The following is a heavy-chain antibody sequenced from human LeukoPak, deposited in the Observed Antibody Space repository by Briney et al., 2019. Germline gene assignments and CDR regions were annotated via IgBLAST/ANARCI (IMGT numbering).Heavy chain of an antibody. CDR1: GGSISSYY. V-gene: IGHV4-59*01. Sequence: PSETLSLTCTVSGGSISSYYWSWIRQPPGKGLEWIGYIYYSGSTNYSPSLKSRVTISVDTSKNQFSLKLNSVTAADTAVYYCARGGDSSGYHYPLFDYWGQGTLVTVSS. D-gene: IGHD3-22*01. CDR3: ARGGDSSGYHYPLFDY. J-gene: IGHJ4*02. CDR2: IYYSGST.